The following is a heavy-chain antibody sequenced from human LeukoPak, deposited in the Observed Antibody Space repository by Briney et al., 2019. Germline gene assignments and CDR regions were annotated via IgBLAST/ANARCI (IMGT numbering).Heavy chain of an antibody. Sequence: GGSLRLSCAASGLTFTYAWMSWVRQAPGKGLEWVGRIKSNTDGGTTDYAAPVKGRFTISRDDSKKMLCLQMNSLKTEDTGVCYCTPHYEGYFDDWGQGTLVTVSS. CDR3: TPHYEGYFDD. CDR1: GLTFTYAW. D-gene: IGHD4-17*01. V-gene: IGHV3-15*01. CDR2: IKSNTDGGTT. J-gene: IGHJ4*02.